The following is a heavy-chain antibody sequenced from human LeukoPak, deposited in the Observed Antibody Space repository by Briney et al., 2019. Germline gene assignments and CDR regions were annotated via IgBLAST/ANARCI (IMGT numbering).Heavy chain of an antibody. J-gene: IGHJ4*02. CDR3: ARGLSSSGWETQFDY. D-gene: IGHD6-19*01. CDR2: ISSSSSYI. CDR1: GFTFSSYT. V-gene: IGHV3-21*01. Sequence: GGSLRLSCAASGFTFSSYTMNWVRQAPGKGLEWVSSISSSSSYIYYADSVKGRFTISRDNAKNSLYLQMSSLRAEDTAVYYCARGLSSSGWETQFDYWGQGTLVTVSS.